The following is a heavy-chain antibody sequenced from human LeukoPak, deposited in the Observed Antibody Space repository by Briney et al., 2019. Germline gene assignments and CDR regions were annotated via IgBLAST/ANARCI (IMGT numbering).Heavy chain of an antibody. Sequence: GGSLRLSCAASGFTFSSYGMHWVCQAPGKGLEWVAFIRYDGSNKYYADSVKGRFTISRDDSKNTLYLQMNSLRAEDTAVYYCAILVVPAAIFAFDIWGQGTMVTVSS. V-gene: IGHV3-30*02. CDR3: AILVVPAAIFAFDI. D-gene: IGHD2-2*02. CDR2: IRYDGSNK. CDR1: GFTFSSYG. J-gene: IGHJ3*02.